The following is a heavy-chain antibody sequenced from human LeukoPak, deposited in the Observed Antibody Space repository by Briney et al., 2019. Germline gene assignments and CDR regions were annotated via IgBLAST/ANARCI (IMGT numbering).Heavy chain of an antibody. CDR1: GFSFSDYA. CDR2: IGSSSDTK. Sequence: GGSLRLSCAASGFSFSDYAMNWVRQAPGKGLEWVSFIGSSSDTKYYTDSVKGRFTISRDNSKNTLYLQMNSLRAEDTAVYYCARGLELLQLDYWGQGTLVSVSS. D-gene: IGHD1-26*01. V-gene: IGHV3-48*01. CDR3: ARGLELLQLDY. J-gene: IGHJ4*02.